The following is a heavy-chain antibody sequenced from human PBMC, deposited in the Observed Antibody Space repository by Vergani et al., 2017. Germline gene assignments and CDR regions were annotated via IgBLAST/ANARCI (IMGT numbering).Heavy chain of an antibody. J-gene: IGHJ4*02. Sequence: EVQLVQSGAEVKTPGESLKISCQISGYSFTNYWIGWVRQMPGKGLEWMGIIHPADSDNRYSPSFQGQVTISVDKSISTAYLQRSSLRASDSAMYYCARLYGRDSSGSKYFDYWGQGTLVTVSS. D-gene: IGHD3-22*01. CDR3: ARLYGRDSSGSKYFDY. CDR2: IHPADSDN. V-gene: IGHV5-51*01. CDR1: GYSFTNYW.